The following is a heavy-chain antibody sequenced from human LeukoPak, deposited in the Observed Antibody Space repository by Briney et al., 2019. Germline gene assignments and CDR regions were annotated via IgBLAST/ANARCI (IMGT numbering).Heavy chain of an antibody. D-gene: IGHD3-10*01. Sequence: GASVKVSCKASGYTFTGYYMHWVRQAPGQGLEWMGWINPNSGDTYFAQSFQGRVTMTRDTSINTAYVELSGLRSDDTAVYYCARDLRTRRGLLGSYYYGMDVWGQGTTVTVSS. J-gene: IGHJ6*02. CDR3: ARDLRTRRGLLGSYYYGMDV. V-gene: IGHV1-2*02. CDR1: GYTFTGYY. CDR2: INPNSGDT.